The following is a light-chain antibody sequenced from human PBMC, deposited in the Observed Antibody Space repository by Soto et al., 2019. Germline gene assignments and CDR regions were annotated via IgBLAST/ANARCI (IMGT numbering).Light chain of an antibody. V-gene: IGKV1-5*01. CDR2: DAS. Sequence: DIQMTQSPSSVSASVGDRVTITCRASQTISSWLAWFQQKPGKAPKLLIYDASSLQRGVPSRFIGSGSGTEFTLTISSLQPDDFATYYCQQYSSFPWTFGQGTKVDNK. J-gene: IGKJ1*01. CDR3: QQYSSFPWT. CDR1: QTISSW.